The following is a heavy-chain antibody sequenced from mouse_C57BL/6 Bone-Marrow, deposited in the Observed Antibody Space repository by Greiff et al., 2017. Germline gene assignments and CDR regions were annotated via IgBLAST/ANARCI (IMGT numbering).Heavy chain of an antibody. J-gene: IGHJ2*01. V-gene: IGHV1-72*01. CDR3: AREADY. Sequence: QVQLQQPGAELVKPGASVKLSCTASGYTFTGSWMHWVQQRPGRGLEWIGRIGPNGGGTKYNETFKSKATMTVDKPSSTAYMQLSSLTAEDSAVYYCAREADYWGQGTTLTVSS. CDR1: GYTFTGSW. CDR2: IGPNGGGT.